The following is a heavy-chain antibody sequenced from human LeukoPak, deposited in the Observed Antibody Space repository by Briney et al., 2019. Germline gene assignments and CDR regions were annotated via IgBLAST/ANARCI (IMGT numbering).Heavy chain of an antibody. V-gene: IGHV4-34*01. CDR3: ARGRYYGSGSWRPAEYFQL. J-gene: IGHJ1*01. Sequence: GSLRLSCAASGFTFRSYAMSWVRQPPGKGLEWIGEINHSGSNEYNPSLKRRVTISGGKYKKQFSQRKNYVAAADPAVYYCARGRYYGSGSWRPAEYFQLWGQGTLVTVSS. CDR1: GFTFRSYA. CDR2: INHSGSN. D-gene: IGHD3-10*01.